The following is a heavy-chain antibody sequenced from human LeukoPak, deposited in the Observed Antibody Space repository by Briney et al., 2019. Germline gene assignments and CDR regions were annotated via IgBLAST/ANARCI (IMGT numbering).Heavy chain of an antibody. CDR3: ARAFYCSSTSCARFDP. V-gene: IGHV1-8*03. Sequence: ASVKVSCKASGYTFTSYDINWVRQATGQGLEWMGWMNPNSGNTGYAQKFQGRVTITRNTSISTAYMELSRLRSDDTAVYYCARAFYCSSTSCARFDPWGQGTLVTVSS. CDR1: GYTFTSYD. J-gene: IGHJ5*02. D-gene: IGHD2-2*01. CDR2: MNPNSGNT.